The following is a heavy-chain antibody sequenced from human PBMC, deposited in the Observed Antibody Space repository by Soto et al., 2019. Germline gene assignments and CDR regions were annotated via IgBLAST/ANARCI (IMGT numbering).Heavy chain of an antibody. D-gene: IGHD3-22*01. V-gene: IGHV3-74*01. CDR1: GFTFSSYW. CDR2: INSDGSST. Sequence: PGGSLRLSCAASGFTFSSYWMHWVRQAPGKGLVWVSRINSDGSSTSYADSVKGRFTISRDNAKNTLYLQMNSLRAEDTAVYYCASGSSGYYYFAFDYWGQGTLVTVSS. J-gene: IGHJ4*02. CDR3: ASGSSGYYYFAFDY.